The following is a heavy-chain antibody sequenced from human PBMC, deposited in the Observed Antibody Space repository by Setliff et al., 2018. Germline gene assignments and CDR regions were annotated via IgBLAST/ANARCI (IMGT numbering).Heavy chain of an antibody. CDR3: ARTQPVPLWSDDYSNYGHMDV. CDR2: IIPIRGAA. J-gene: IGHJ6*03. V-gene: IGHV1-69*13. Sequence: SVKVSCKAFGGTFSNSAINWVRQAPGQGLEWMGGIIPIRGAADYAQKFQGKVTITADESTSTAYMELSSLRSEDTAVYYCARTQPVPLWSDDYSNYGHMDVWGKGTTVTVSS. CDR1: GGTFSNSA. D-gene: IGHD4-4*01.